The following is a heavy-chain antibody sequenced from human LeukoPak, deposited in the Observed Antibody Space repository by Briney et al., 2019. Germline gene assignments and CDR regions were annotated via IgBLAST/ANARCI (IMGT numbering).Heavy chain of an antibody. Sequence: SETPSLTCTVSGGSISSGSYYWGWIRQPPGKGLEWIGSIYYSGSTYYNPSLKSRVTISVDTSKNQFSLKLSSVTAADTAVYYCARSEQQLVPNWFDPWGQGTLVTVSS. J-gene: IGHJ5*02. CDR1: GGSISSGSYY. V-gene: IGHV4-39*07. CDR3: ARSEQQLVPNWFDP. D-gene: IGHD6-13*01. CDR2: IYYSGST.